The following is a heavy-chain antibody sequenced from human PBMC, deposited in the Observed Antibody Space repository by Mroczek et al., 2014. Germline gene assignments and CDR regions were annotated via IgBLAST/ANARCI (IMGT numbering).Heavy chain of an antibody. Sequence: QVQLVQSGAEVKKTGSSVKVSCKASGYTFTYRYLHWVRQAPGQALEWMGWITPFNGNTNYAQKFQGRVTITADESTSTAYMELSSLRSEDTAVYYCAREGPGPKGITGLSGERYNWFDPWGQGTLVTVSS. J-gene: IGHJ5*02. CDR1: GYTFTYRY. CDR2: ITPFNGNT. D-gene: IGHD1-20*01. CDR3: AREGPGPKGITGLSGERYNWFDP. V-gene: IGHV1-45*02.